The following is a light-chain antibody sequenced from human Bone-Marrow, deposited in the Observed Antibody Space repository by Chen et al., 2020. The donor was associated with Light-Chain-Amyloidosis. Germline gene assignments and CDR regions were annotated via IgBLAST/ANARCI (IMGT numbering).Light chain of an antibody. CDR1: DLPTKY. J-gene: IGLJ2*01. CDR3: QSADSSDTDEVI. Sequence: SYELTQPPSVSVSPGQTARITCSGDDLPTKYAYWYQQKQGQAPVLVIHRDTERASGISERLSGASSGTTATLPINGVQAEDEADYHCQSADSSDTDEVIFAGGTKLTVL. CDR2: RDT. V-gene: IGLV3-25*03.